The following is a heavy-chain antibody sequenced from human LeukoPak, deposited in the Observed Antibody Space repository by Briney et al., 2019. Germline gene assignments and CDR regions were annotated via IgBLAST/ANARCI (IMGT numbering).Heavy chain of an antibody. CDR1: GFTFSSYS. D-gene: IGHD3-9*01. CDR3: ASPPSLTAHYGGVDY. J-gene: IGHJ4*02. Sequence: TGGSLRLSCAASGFTFSSYSMNWVRQAPGKGLEWVSSISSSSSYIYYADSVKGRFTISRDNAKHSLYLHMNSLRAEDTVVYHCASPPSLTAHYGGVDYWGQGTLVTVSS. CDR2: ISSSSSYI. V-gene: IGHV3-21*01.